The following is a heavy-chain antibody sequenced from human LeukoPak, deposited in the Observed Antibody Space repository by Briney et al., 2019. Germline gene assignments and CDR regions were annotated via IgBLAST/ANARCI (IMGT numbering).Heavy chain of an antibody. Sequence: ASVKVSCKASGYSFTGYYIHWVRQAPGQGLEWMGWINPNSGGTNYAQKFQGRVTMTRDTSISTAYMELSRLRSDDTAVYYCARVVGDAFDIWGQGTMVTVSS. V-gene: IGHV1-2*02. CDR2: INPNSGGT. CDR1: GYSFTGYY. D-gene: IGHD1-26*01. J-gene: IGHJ3*02. CDR3: ARVVGDAFDI.